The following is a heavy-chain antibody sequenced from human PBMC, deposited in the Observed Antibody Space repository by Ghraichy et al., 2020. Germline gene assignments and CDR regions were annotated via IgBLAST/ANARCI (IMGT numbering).Heavy chain of an antibody. Sequence: GESLNISCVASGFTFSRYAMHWVRQAPGKGLEWVAVISFDGSNKYYADSVKGRFTISRDNSKNTLYLQMNSLRAQDTAVYYCARGAGGYYGVLDYWGQGTLVTVSS. CDR1: GFTFSRYA. D-gene: IGHD3-22*01. CDR2: ISFDGSNK. J-gene: IGHJ4*02. V-gene: IGHV3-30-3*01. CDR3: ARGAGGYYGVLDY.